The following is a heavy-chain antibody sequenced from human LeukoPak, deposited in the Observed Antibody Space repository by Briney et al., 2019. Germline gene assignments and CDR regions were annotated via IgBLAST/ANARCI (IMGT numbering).Heavy chain of an antibody. CDR1: GFTFSTYW. J-gene: IGHJ4*02. D-gene: IGHD2-15*01. V-gene: IGHV3-74*01. CDR2: INSDGSST. Sequence: GGSLRLSCAASGFTFSTYWIHWVRQAPGKGLVWVSRINSDGSSTDYADSVKGRFTISRDNAKNTLYLQMDSLRAEDTAVYYCARESCSGGTCYHDYWGQGALVTVSS. CDR3: ARESCSGGTCYHDY.